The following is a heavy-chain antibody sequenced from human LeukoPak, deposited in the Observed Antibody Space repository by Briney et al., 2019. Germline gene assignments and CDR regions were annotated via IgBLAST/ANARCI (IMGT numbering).Heavy chain of an antibody. CDR1: GGSISGYY. CDR3: AREGYGDYYFDY. Sequence: PSETLSLTCTVSGGSISGYYWSWIRQPPGKGLEWIGYIYYSGSTNYNPSLKSRVTISVDTSKNQFSLKLSSVTAADTAVYYCAREGYGDYYFDYWGQGTLVTVSS. D-gene: IGHD4-17*01. CDR2: IYYSGST. V-gene: IGHV4-59*01. J-gene: IGHJ4*02.